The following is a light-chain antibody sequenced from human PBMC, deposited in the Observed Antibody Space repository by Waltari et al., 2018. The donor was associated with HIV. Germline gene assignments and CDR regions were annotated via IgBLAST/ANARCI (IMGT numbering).Light chain of an antibody. J-gene: IGLJ1*01. CDR2: DVN. V-gene: IGLV2-14*03. CDR1: GNAVASSIY. CDR3: ISYTKNSTGV. Sequence: QSALTQPASVSGSPGQSIAISCTGTGNAVASSIYVSGYQQHPGKVPKLILYDVNNRPSGTSDRFSGSKSGNTASLTISRLQPEDEADYFCISYTKNSTGVFGAGTRVTV.